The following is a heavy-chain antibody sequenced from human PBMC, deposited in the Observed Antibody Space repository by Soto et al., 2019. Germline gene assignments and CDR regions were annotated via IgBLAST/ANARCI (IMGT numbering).Heavy chain of an antibody. CDR1: ESTFSNSG. V-gene: IGHV3-30*03. J-gene: IGHJ4*02. CDR3: ARAPRGFSAYDASLQIDS. D-gene: IGHD5-12*01. Sequence: QVQLVESGGGVVQPGRSLRLSCAASESTFSNSGMHWVRQAPGNGLKWVAVISNDGSDKYYADSVKGRFTISRENSKKTLFLQMNSLRPEDTAVYYCARAPRGFSAYDASLQIDSWGQGTLVTVSS. CDR2: ISNDGSDK.